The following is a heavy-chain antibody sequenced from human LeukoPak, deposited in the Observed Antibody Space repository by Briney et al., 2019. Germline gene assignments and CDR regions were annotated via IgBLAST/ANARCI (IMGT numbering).Heavy chain of an antibody. V-gene: IGHV4-34*01. CDR3: AREGGSSWYSRDYYYMDV. J-gene: IGHJ6*03. CDR2: INHSGST. CDR1: GGSISSYY. D-gene: IGHD6-13*01. Sequence: SETLSLTCTVPGGSISSYYWSWIRQPPGKGLEWIGEINHSGSTNYNPSLKSRVTISVDTSKNQFSLKLSSVTAADTAVYYCAREGGSSWYSRDYYYMDVWGKGSTVTVSS.